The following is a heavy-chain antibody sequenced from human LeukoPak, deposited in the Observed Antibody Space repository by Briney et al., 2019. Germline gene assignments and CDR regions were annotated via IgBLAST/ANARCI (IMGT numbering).Heavy chain of an antibody. Sequence: ASVKVSCKASGYTFTSYGISWVRQAPGQGLEWMGWISAYNGNTNYAQKLQGRVTITADKSTSTAYMELSSLRSEDTAVYYCASAPRPDAGLGYWGQGTLVTVSS. V-gene: IGHV1-18*01. CDR1: GYTFTSYG. J-gene: IGHJ4*02. CDR2: ISAYNGNT. CDR3: ASAPRPDAGLGY. D-gene: IGHD3-16*01.